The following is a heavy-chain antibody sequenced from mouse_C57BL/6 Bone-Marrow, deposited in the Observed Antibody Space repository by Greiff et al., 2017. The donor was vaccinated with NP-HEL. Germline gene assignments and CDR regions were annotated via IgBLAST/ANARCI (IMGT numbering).Heavy chain of an antibody. CDR2: IWSGGST. D-gene: IGHD2-4*01. CDR1: GFSLTSYG. Sequence: VQLQQSGPGLVQPSQSLSITCTVSGFSLTSYGVHWVRQSPGKGLEWLGVIWSGGSTDYNAAFISRLSISKDNSKSQVFFKMNSLQADDTAIYYCASYDYPAWFAYWGQGTLVTVSA. J-gene: IGHJ3*01. CDR3: ASYDYPAWFAY. V-gene: IGHV2-2*01.